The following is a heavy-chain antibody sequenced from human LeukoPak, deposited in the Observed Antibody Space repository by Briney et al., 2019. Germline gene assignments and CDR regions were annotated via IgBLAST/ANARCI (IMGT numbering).Heavy chain of an antibody. CDR1: GGSISSGSYY. CDR3: ARDRYDSSGYYSDY. V-gene: IGHV4-61*02. CDR2: IYTSGST. J-gene: IGHJ4*02. Sequence: SETLSLTCTVSGGSISSGSYYWSWIRQPAGKGLEWIWRIYTSGSTNYNPSLKSRVTISVDTSKNQFSLKLSSVTAADTAVYYCARDRYDSSGYYSDYWGQGTLVTVSS. D-gene: IGHD3-22*01.